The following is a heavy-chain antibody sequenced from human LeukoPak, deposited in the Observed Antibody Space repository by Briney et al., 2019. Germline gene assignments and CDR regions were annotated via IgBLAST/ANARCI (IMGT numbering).Heavy chain of an antibody. D-gene: IGHD5-18*01. CDR1: GFTFSSYS. CDR2: ISSSSSYI. V-gene: IGHV3-21*01. Sequence: PGGSLRLSCAASGFTFSSYSMNWVRQAPGKGLEWVSSISSSSSYIYYADSVKGRFTISRDNAKSSLYLQMNSLRAEDTAVYYCAKSSGEDVDTAMVKYYYYYMDVWGKGTTVTVSS. J-gene: IGHJ6*03. CDR3: AKSSGEDVDTAMVKYYYYYMDV.